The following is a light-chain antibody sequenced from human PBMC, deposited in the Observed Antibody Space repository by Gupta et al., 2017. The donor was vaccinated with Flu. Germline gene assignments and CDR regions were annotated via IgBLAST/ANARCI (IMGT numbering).Light chain of an antibody. Sequence: LSVSPGERATLSCRASQSVDSNLAWYQQKPGQAPRLLIYGASTRATSIPARFSGSGSGTEFTLTISSLQSEDFAVYYCQQYNNWPPLTFGGGTKVEIK. V-gene: IGKV3-15*01. CDR1: QSVDSN. CDR2: GAS. J-gene: IGKJ4*01. CDR3: QQYNNWPPLT.